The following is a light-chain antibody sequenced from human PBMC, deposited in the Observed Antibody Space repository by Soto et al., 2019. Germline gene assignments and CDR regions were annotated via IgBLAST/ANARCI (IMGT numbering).Light chain of an antibody. CDR1: QNINTW. CDR3: QQYNSYLYT. CDR2: KAS. Sequence: DIQMTQSPSTLSASVGETVTITCRASQNINTWLAWYQQKPGKAPKVLISKASSLEGGVPSRFSGSGSGTVFTLTIRSLQPDDFATYYCQQYNSYLYTFGQGTKLEIK. V-gene: IGKV1-5*03. J-gene: IGKJ2*01.